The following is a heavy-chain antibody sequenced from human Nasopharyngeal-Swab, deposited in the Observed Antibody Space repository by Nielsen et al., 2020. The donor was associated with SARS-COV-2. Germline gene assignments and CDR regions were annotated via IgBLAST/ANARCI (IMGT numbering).Heavy chain of an antibody. CDR3: ARTAAFCGGDCYSEFFQH. CDR1: GLGFSNYE. V-gene: IGHV3-48*03. Sequence: SLKISCAASGLGFSNYEMNWVRQAPGKGLEWISYISTTTATIYYADSVKGRFTISRDNAKNSLYLQMNSLRAEDTAVYYCARTAAFCGGDCYSEFFQHWGQGTLVTVSS. J-gene: IGHJ1*01. D-gene: IGHD2-21*02. CDR2: ISTTTATI.